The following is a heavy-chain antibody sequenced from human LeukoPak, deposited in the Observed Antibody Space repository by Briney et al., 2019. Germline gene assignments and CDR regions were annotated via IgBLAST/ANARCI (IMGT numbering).Heavy chain of an antibody. CDR1: GFTFSSYA. V-gene: IGHV3-30-3*01. J-gene: IGHJ3*02. CDR3: ARGGNSYGYGAFDI. CDR2: ISYDGSNK. D-gene: IGHD5-18*01. Sequence: GGSLRLSCAASGFTFSSYAMHWVRQAPGKGLEWVAVISYDGSNKYYADSVKGRFTISRDNSKNTLYLQMNSLRAEDTAVYYCARGGNSYGYGAFDIWGQGTMVTVSS.